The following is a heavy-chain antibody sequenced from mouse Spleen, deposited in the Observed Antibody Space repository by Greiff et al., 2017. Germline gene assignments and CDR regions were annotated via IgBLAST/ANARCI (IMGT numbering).Heavy chain of an antibody. D-gene: IGHD4-1*01. Sequence: QVQLQQSGPELVKPGASVKLSCKASGYTFTSYWMHWVKQRPGQGLEWIGMIHPNSGSTNYNEKFKSKATLTVDKSSSTAYMQLSSLTSEDSAVYYCARNWYYFDYWGQGTTLTVSS. V-gene: IGHV1-64*01. J-gene: IGHJ2*01. CDR1: GYTFTSYW. CDR2: IHPNSGST. CDR3: ARNWYYFDY.